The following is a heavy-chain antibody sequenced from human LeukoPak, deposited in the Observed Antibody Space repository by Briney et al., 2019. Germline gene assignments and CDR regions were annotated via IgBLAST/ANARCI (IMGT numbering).Heavy chain of an antibody. D-gene: IGHD3-10*01. CDR1: GFTFSSYA. CDR3: ARGLWFGELSTEP. CDR2: ISYDGSNK. J-gene: IGHJ5*02. Sequence: GRSLRLSCAASGFTFSSYAMHWVRQAPGKGLEWVAVISYDGSNKYYADSVKGRFTTSRDNSKNTLYLQMNSLRAEDTAVYYCARGLWFGELSTEPWGQGTLVTVSS. V-gene: IGHV3-30*04.